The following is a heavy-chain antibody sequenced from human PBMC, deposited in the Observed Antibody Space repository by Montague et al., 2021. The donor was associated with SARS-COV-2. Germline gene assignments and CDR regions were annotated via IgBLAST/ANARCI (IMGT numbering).Heavy chain of an antibody. J-gene: IGHJ6*02. CDR1: GFTFSSYA. Sequence: SLRLSWAASGFTFSSYAMHRVRQAPVKGLEWVAVISYDGSNKYYADSVKGRFTISRDNSKNTLYLQMNSLRAEDTAVYYCARVIVVGYYGMDVWGQGTTVTVSS. CDR2: ISYDGSNK. CDR3: ARVIVVGYYGMDV. V-gene: IGHV3-30-3*01. D-gene: IGHD3-22*01.